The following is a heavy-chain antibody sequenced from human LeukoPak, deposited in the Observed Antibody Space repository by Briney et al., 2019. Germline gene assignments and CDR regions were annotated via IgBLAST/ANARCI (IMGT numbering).Heavy chain of an antibody. CDR2: IWYDGSNK. CDR1: GFTFSSYG. D-gene: IGHD3-16*01. Sequence: GGSLRLSCAASGFTFSSYGMHWVRQAPGKGLEGVAFIWYDGSNKYYADSVKGRFTISRDNSKNTLYLQMNSLRAEDTAVYYCARENWDHLGFPEAFDIWGQGTMVTVSS. J-gene: IGHJ3*02. V-gene: IGHV3-30*02. CDR3: ARENWDHLGFPEAFDI.